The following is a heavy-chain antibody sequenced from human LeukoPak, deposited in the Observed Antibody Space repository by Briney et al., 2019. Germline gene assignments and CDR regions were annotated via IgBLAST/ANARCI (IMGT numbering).Heavy chain of an antibody. J-gene: IGHJ4*02. D-gene: IGHD6-19*01. Sequence: PSETLSLTCTVSGGSISTYYWGWIRQPPGKGLEWIGSIYYSGSTYYNPSLKSRVTISVDTSKNQFSLKLSSVTAADTAVYYCARHVFWAVAGTGYYFDYWGQGTLVTVSS. CDR1: GGSISTYY. CDR3: ARHVFWAVAGTGYYFDY. CDR2: IYYSGST. V-gene: IGHV4-39*01.